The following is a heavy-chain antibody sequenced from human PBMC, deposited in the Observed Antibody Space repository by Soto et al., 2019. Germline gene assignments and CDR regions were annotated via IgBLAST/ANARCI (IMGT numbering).Heavy chain of an antibody. J-gene: IGHJ6*02. D-gene: IGHD4-17*01. CDR1: GFTFSDYY. CDR2: ISSSSSYT. CDR3: ARDWGTVTTGERYYYYYYGMDV. V-gene: IGHV3-11*06. Sequence: GGSLRLSCAASGFTFSDYYMSWIRQAPGKGLEWVSYISSSSSYTNYADSVKGRFTISRDNAKNSLYLQMNSLRAEDTAVYYCARDWGTVTTGERYYYYYYGMDVWGQGTTVTVSS.